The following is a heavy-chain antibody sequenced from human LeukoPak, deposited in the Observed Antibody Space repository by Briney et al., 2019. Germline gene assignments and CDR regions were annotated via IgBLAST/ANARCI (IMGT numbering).Heavy chain of an antibody. D-gene: IGHD5-12*01. Sequence: SVKVSCKASGYTFTSYDINWVRQATGQGLEWMGWMNPNSGNTGYAQKFQGRVTITRNTSISTAYMELSSLRSEDTAVYYCARGGWGSGYDDYWGQGTLVTVSS. CDR2: MNPNSGNT. J-gene: IGHJ4*02. CDR3: ARGGWGSGYDDY. CDR1: GYTFTSYD. V-gene: IGHV1-8*03.